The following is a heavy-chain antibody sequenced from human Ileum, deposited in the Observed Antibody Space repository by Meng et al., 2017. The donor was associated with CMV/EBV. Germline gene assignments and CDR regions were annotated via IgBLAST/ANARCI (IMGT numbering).Heavy chain of an antibody. CDR2: INPNSGDT. Sequence: ASVKVSCKASGYTFTGYYIHWVRQAPGQGLEWMGWINPNSGDTNYAQKFQARVTMTRDTSISTAYMELSRLRSDDTAVYYCARGEGTTVPYWGQGTPVTVSS. V-gene: IGHV1-2*02. CDR1: GYTFTGYY. CDR3: ARGEGTTVPY. D-gene: IGHD4-11*01. J-gene: IGHJ4*02.